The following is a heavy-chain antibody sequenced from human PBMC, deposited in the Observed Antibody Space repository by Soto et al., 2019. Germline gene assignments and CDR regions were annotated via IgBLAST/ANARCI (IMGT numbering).Heavy chain of an antibody. CDR1: GFTFTSSA. J-gene: IGHJ6*02. D-gene: IGHD3-10*01. CDR2: IVVGSGNT. Sequence: SVKVSCKASGFTFTSSAVQWVRQARGQRLEWIGWIVVGSGNTNYAQKFQERVTITRDMSTSTAYMELSSLRSEDTAVYYCAADPQSGFGPGSARSPSYYYYGMDVWGQGTTVPVSS. V-gene: IGHV1-58*01. CDR3: AADPQSGFGPGSARSPSYYYYGMDV.